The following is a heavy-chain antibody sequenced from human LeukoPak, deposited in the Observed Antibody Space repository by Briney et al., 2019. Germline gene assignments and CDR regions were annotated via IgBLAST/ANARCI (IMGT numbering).Heavy chain of an antibody. CDR1: GGTFSSYA. Sequence: SVKVSCKASGGTFSSYAISWVRQAPGHGLEWMGGIIPIFGTANYAQKFQGRVTITADESTSTAYMELSSLRSEDTAVYYCARWARGYSYGSGYMDVWGKGTTVTVSS. D-gene: IGHD5-18*01. CDR2: IIPIFGTA. V-gene: IGHV1-69*13. J-gene: IGHJ6*03. CDR3: ARWARGYSYGSGYMDV.